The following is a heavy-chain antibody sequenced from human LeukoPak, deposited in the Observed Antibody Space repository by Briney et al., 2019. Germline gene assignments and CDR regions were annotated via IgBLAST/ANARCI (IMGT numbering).Heavy chain of an antibody. J-gene: IGHJ6*03. CDR3: ARGAHRSVGARQYYYYMDV. V-gene: IGHV4-61*02. Sequence: SETLSLTCTVSGGSISSGSYYWSWIRQPAGKGLEWIGRIYIHGTSSYNPSLNSRVTISADTSKNQFSLKLHSVTSTDTAVYYCARGAHRSVGARQYYYYMDVWGKGTTVTVSS. CDR1: GGSISSGSYY. D-gene: IGHD1-26*01. CDR2: IYIHGTS.